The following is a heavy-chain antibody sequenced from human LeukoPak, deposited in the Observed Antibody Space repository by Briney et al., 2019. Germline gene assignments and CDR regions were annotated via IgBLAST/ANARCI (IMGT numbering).Heavy chain of an antibody. CDR3: ARAFDSSGYLVPLDY. V-gene: IGHV4-59*01. D-gene: IGHD3-22*01. CDR1: GGSISSYY. J-gene: IGHJ4*02. Sequence: SETLSLTCTVSGGSISSYYWSWIRQPPGKGLEWIGYIYYSGSTKYNPSLKSRVTISVDTSKNQFSLMLSSVTAADTAVYYCARAFDSSGYLVPLDYWGQGTLVTVS. CDR2: IYYSGST.